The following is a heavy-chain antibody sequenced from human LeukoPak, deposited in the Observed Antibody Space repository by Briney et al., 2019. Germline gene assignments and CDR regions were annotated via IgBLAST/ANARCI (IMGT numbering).Heavy chain of an antibody. CDR2: ISGSGGST. Sequence: PGGSLRLSCAASGFTFSSYAMSWVRQAPGKGLEWVSAISGSGGSTYYADSVKGRFTISRDNSKNTLYLQMNSLRAEDTAVYYCAKVEVGYYGSGSYLVNYFDYWGQGTLVTVSS. J-gene: IGHJ4*02. CDR3: AKVEVGYYGSGSYLVNYFDY. D-gene: IGHD3-10*01. V-gene: IGHV3-23*01. CDR1: GFTFSSYA.